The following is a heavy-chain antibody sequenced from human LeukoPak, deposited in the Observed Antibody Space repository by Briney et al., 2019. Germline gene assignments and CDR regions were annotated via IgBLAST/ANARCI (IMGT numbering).Heavy chain of an antibody. V-gene: IGHV3-11*04. J-gene: IGHJ4*02. CDR1: GFTFSDYY. CDR3: ARTYYYGSGSYRGLDY. CDR2: ISSSGSTI. Sequence: GGSLRLSCAASGFTFSDYYMSWIRQAPGKGLEWVSYISSSGSTIYYAASVKGRFTISRDNAKNSLYLQMNSLRAEDTAVYYCARTYYYGSGSYRGLDYWGQGTLVTVSS. D-gene: IGHD3-10*01.